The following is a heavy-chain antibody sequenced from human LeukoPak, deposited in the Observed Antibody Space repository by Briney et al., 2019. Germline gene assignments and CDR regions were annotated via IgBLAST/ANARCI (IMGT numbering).Heavy chain of an antibody. CDR1: GGSISSSSYY. D-gene: IGHD6-19*01. Sequence: SETLSLTCTVSGGSISSSSYYWGWIRQPPGKGLEWIGSIYYSGSTYYNPSLKSRVTISVDTSKNQFSLKLSSVTAADTAVYYCARQQWLVQRISSSSNWFDPWGQGTLVTVSS. CDR2: IYYSGST. J-gene: IGHJ5*02. CDR3: ARQQWLVQRISSSSNWFDP. V-gene: IGHV4-39*01.